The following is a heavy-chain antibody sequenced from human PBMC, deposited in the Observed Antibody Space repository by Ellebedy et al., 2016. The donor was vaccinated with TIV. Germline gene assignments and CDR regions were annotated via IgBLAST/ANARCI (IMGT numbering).Heavy chain of an antibody. V-gene: IGHV1-3*01. CDR3: ARNIVRTTTLDY. CDR1: GFAFTCYG. Sequence: AASVKVSCKASGFAFTCYGFSWVRQAPGQGLEYMGWINAGNGDRQYSQRFQGRVTITRDTSASTAYVELTSLRSEDTAVYYCARNIVRTTTLDYWGQGTLVTVSS. J-gene: IGHJ4*02. D-gene: IGHD1-26*01. CDR2: INAGNGDR.